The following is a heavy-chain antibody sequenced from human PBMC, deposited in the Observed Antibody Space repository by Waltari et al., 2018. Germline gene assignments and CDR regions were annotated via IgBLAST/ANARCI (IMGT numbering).Heavy chain of an antibody. CDR3: ARLYDNSYYNYASDY. CDR2: ISGYNGDT. D-gene: IGHD3-22*01. V-gene: IGHV1-18*01. J-gene: IGHJ4*02. CDR1: GYTFNNYG. Sequence: QLVQSGAEVKKPGSSVIVSCKASGYTFNNYGVAWVRQAPGQGLEWMGWISGYNGDTKFAQKFQDRLTMTTDTSTDTAYMELRSLRSDDTAVYYCARLYDNSYYNYASDYWGQGTLVTVSS.